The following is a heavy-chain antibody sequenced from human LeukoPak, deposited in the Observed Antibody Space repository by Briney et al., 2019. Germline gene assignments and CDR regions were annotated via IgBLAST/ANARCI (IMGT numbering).Heavy chain of an antibody. J-gene: IGHJ6*03. V-gene: IGHV4-61*02. Sequence: PSQTLSLTCTVSGGSISSGSYYWSWIRQPAGKGLEWIGRIYTSGSTNYNPSLKSRVTISVDTSKNQFSLKLSSVTAADTAVYYCARAPAAPLDYYYYYMDVWGEGTTVTVSS. CDR1: GGSISSGSYY. CDR2: IYTSGST. D-gene: IGHD2-2*01. CDR3: ARAPAAPLDYYYYYMDV.